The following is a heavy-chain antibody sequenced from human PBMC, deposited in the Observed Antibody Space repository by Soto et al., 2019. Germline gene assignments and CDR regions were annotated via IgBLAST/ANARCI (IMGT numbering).Heavy chain of an antibody. V-gene: IGHV2-26*04. D-gene: IGHD6-13*01. CDR1: GFSLSTGLG. CDR3: ASTYSTSWYWFDP. CDR2: IFSNDEK. J-gene: IGHJ5*02. Sequence: QVTVKESGPVLVKPTETLTLTCTVSGFSLSTGLGVSWIRQPPGKALEWLAHIFSNDEKSYSTSLKSRLTISQDPXKSQVVLTMTNMDPVDTATYYCASTYSTSWYWFDPWGQGTLVTVSS.